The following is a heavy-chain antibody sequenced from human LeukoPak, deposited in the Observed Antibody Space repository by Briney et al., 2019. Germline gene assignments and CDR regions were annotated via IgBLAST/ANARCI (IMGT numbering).Heavy chain of an antibody. V-gene: IGHV4-59*08. CDR2: IYYSGGT. CDR1: GGSISSYY. D-gene: IGHD3-22*01. J-gene: IGHJ4*02. CDR3: ARADYYDSSGPFDY. Sequence: SETLSLTCTVSGGSISSYYWSWIRQPPGKGLEWIGYIYYSGGTNYNPSLKSRVTISVDTSKNQFSLKLSSVTAADTAVYYCARADYYDSSGPFDYWGQGTLVTVSS.